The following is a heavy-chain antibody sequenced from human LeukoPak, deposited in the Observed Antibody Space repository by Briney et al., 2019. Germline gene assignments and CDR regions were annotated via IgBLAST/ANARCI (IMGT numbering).Heavy chain of an antibody. CDR1: GFTFSSYT. V-gene: IGHV3-48*01. J-gene: IGHJ4*02. CDR2: ISSGNSNI. CDR3: ARVRSPRYFDY. Sequence: PGGSLRLSCAASGFTFSSYTMNWVRQAPGKGLEWVSYISSGNSNIYYADSVKGRFTISRDNAKNSLYLQMNSLRAEDTAVYYCARVRSPRYFDYWGRGTLVTVSS.